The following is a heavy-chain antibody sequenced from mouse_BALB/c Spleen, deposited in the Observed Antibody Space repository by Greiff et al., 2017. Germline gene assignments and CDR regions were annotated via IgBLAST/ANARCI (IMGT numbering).Heavy chain of an antibody. V-gene: IGHV1-14*01. D-gene: IGHD2-1*01. J-gene: IGHJ4*01. CDR1: GYTFTSYV. Sequence: VQLQQSGPELVKPGASVKMSCKASGYTFTSYVMHWVKQKPGQGLEWIGYINPYNDGTKYNEKFKGKATLISDKSSSTAYMELSSLTSEDSAVYYCARWELYGGMDYWGQGTSVTVSS. CDR3: ARWELYGGMDY. CDR2: INPYNDGT.